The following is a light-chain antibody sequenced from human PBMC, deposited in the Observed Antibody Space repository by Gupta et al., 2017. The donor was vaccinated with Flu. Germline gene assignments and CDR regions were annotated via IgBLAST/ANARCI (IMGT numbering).Light chain of an antibody. CDR2: DVT. CDR3: SSYTDTSTFYV. CDR1: SSDVGGYNY. Sequence: QSALTQPASVSGSPGQSITISCTGTSSDVGGYNYVSWYQQRPGKAPKLMIYDVTNRPSGISDRFSGSKSGNTASLTISGLQAEDETDYYCSSYTDTSTFYVVGTGTKVTVL. J-gene: IGLJ1*01. V-gene: IGLV2-14*01.